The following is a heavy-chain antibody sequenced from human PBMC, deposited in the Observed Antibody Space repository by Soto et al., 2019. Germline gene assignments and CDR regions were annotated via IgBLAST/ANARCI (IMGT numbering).Heavy chain of an antibody. V-gene: IGHV4-31*03. CDR3: ARGTLITGQYYFDY. J-gene: IGHJ4*02. Sequence: PSETLSLTCTVSGGSISSGGYYWSWIRQHPGKGLEWIGYIYYSGSTYYNPSLKSRVTISVDTSKNQFSLKLSSVTAADTAVYYCARGTLITGQYYFDYWGQGTLVTVSS. D-gene: IGHD1-20*01. CDR2: IYYSGST. CDR1: GGSISSGGYY.